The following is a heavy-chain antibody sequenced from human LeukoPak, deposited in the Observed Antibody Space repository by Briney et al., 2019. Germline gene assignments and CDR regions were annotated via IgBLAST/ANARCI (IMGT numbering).Heavy chain of an antibody. D-gene: IGHD3-22*01. CDR1: GGSISSYY. V-gene: IGHV4-59*08. CDR3: ARLGGYYDSSGPTPFDY. Sequence: SETLSLTCTVSGGSISSYYWSWIRQPPGKGLEWIGYIYYSGSTNYNPSLKSRVTISVDTSKNQFSLKLSSVAAADTAVYYCARLGGYYDSSGPTPFDYWGQGTLVTVSS. CDR2: IYYSGST. J-gene: IGHJ4*02.